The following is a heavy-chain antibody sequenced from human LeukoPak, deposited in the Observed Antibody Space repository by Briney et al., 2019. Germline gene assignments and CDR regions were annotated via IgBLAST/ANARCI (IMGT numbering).Heavy chain of an antibody. CDR3: ARVIVGATPEYYFDY. J-gene: IGHJ4*02. Sequence: SETLSLTCTVSGYSISSGYYWGWIRQPPGKGLEWIGSIYHSGSTYYNPSLKSRVTISVDTSKNQFSLKLSSVTAADTAVYYCARVIVGATPEYYFDYWGQGTLVTVSS. CDR2: IYHSGST. D-gene: IGHD1-26*01. V-gene: IGHV4-38-2*02. CDR1: GYSISSGYY.